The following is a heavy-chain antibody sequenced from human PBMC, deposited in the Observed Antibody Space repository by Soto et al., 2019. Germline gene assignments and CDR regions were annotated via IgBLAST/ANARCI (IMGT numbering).Heavy chain of an antibody. Sequence: PSETLSLTCTVSGGSISSYYWSWIRQPPGKGLEWIGYIYYSGSTNYNPSLKSRVTISVDTSKNQFSLKLSSVTAADTAVYYCAREGDGYSYGRNYFDYWGQGTLVTVSS. CDR2: IYYSGST. J-gene: IGHJ4*02. V-gene: IGHV4-59*01. D-gene: IGHD5-18*01. CDR1: GGSISSYY. CDR3: AREGDGYSYGRNYFDY.